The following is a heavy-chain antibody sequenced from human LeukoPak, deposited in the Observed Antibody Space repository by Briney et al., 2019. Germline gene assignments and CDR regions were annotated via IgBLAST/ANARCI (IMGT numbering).Heavy chain of an antibody. J-gene: IGHJ5*02. CDR3: AKDPTSYDFWSGSSPVFDP. Sequence: GGSLRLSCAASGFTFTYYAMSWVGQAPAKGLEWGSAISGSGSSTYYTDSVKGRFTISRDNSKNTLYLQMVSLRAEDTAVYYCAKDPTSYDFWSGSSPVFDPWGQGTLVTVSS. V-gene: IGHV3-23*01. CDR2: ISGSGSST. CDR1: GFTFTYYA. D-gene: IGHD3-3*01.